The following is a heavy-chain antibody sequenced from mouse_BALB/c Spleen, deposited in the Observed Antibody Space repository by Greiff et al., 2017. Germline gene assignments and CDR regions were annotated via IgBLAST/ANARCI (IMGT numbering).Heavy chain of an antibody. CDR1: GYTFTSYY. CDR2: INPSNGGT. V-gene: IGHV1S81*02. D-gene: IGHD2-2*01. Sequence: VKLMESGAELVKPGASVKLSCKASGYTFTSYYMYWVKQRPGQGLEWIGEINPSNGGTNFNEKFKSKATLTVDKSSSTAYMQLSSLTSEDSAVYYCARDYGYDPFAYWGQGTLVTVSA. J-gene: IGHJ3*01. CDR3: ARDYGYDPFAY.